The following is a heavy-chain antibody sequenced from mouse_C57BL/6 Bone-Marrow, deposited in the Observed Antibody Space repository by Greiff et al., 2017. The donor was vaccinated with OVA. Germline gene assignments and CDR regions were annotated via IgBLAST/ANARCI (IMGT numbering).Heavy chain of an antibody. CDR1: GYTFTSYW. D-gene: IGHD6-1*01. J-gene: IGHJ2*01. V-gene: IGHV1-5*01. CDR3: ARTPSSYYFDY. Sequence: EVQLQQSGTVLARPGASVKMSCKTSGYTFTSYWMHWVKQRPGQGLEWIGAIYPGNSDTSYNQNFKGKAKLTAVTSASTAYMELSSLTNEDSAVYYCARTPSSYYFDYWGQGTTLTVSS. CDR2: IYPGNSDT.